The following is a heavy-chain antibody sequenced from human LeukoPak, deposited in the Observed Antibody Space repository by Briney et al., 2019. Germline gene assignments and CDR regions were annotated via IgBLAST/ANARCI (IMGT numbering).Heavy chain of an antibody. CDR1: GFTFSTYG. D-gene: IGHD2-15*01. Sequence: PGGFLRLSCAASGFTFSTYGMHWVRQTPGKGLEGVAFIRYDGSNKVYIDCVKARFTIHRHNPKNALYLQMDSLGAEDTAVYYCAKSCCGGSCFPDSWGQGTLLTVSS. V-gene: IGHV3-30*02. J-gene: IGHJ4*02. CDR2: IRYDGSNK. CDR3: AKSCCGGSCFPDS.